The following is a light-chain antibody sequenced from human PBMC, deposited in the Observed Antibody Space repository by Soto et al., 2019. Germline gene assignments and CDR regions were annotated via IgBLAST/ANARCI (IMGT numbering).Light chain of an antibody. J-gene: IGLJ3*02. Sequence: QSALTQPASVSGSPGQSITISCTGTSSDVGSHNFVSWYQQHPGKAPKLMIYGVRERPSGVSNRFSGSKSGNTASLTISGLQAEDEADYYCCSDAGSLTWVFGGGTKLTVI. CDR3: CSDAGSLTWV. V-gene: IGLV2-23*02. CDR2: GVR. CDR1: SSDVGSHNF.